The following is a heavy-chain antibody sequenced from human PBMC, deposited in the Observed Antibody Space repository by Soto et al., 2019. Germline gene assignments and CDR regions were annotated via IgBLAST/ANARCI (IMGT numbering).Heavy chain of an antibody. V-gene: IGHV3-30*18. D-gene: IGHD6-6*01. Sequence: QVPLVESGGGVVQPGRSLRLSCAASGFTFSNYGMHWVRQAPGKGLEWVAVISYDGGNKYYADSVQGRFTISRDNSKNTLYLQMNSLRAEDTAVYHCAKDLVGDWGQGTLVTVSS. J-gene: IGHJ4*02. CDR3: AKDLVGD. CDR2: ISYDGGNK. CDR1: GFTFSNYG.